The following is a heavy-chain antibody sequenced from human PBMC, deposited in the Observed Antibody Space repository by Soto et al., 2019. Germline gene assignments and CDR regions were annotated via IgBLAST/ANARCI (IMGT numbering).Heavy chain of an antibody. J-gene: IGHJ6*02. V-gene: IGHV1-3*01. CDR1: GYTFTNYA. CDR3: AGGGVGVTGSGMDV. CDR2: ITAGKGDT. D-gene: IGHD1-20*01. Sequence: QVQLVQSGAEVKKPGASVKVSCKSSGYTFTNYAIYWVRQAPGQRPEWMGWITAGKGDTEYSQKFQDRAAFLRGTPATTAEMVVRRLRSDDTAVYYGAGGGVGVTGSGMDVWGQGTTVIVS.